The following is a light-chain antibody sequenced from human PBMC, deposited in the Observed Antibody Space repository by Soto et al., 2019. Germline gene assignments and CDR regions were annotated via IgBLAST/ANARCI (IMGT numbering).Light chain of an antibody. J-gene: IGLJ2*01. CDR3: SSYTSKSSLI. V-gene: IGLV2-14*01. CDR2: EVR. Sequence: QSALTQPASVSGSPGPSITISCAGTIRDVGAYNLVSWYQQHPGRAPQLIIYEVRNRPSGISFRCSGSKSGNTASLTISGLQAEDEADYYCSSYTSKSSLIFGGGTKLTVL. CDR1: IRDVGAYNL.